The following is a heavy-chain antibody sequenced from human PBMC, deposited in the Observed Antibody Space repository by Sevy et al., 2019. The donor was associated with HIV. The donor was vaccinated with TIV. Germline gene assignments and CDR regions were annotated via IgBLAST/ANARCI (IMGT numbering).Heavy chain of an antibody. Sequence: GGSLRLSCAASGFTFDYYWMNWVRQAPGKGLEWVANIKDDGSEKHYVDSVKGRFTISRDNAKNHLYVQMNSLRVEDTAVYYRVLTYDSTGYNNFRDGIFDIWGQGTKVTVSS. CDR3: VLTYDSTGYNNFRDGIFDI. CDR2: IKDDGSEK. J-gene: IGHJ3*02. V-gene: IGHV3-7*03. D-gene: IGHD3-22*01. CDR1: GFTFDYYW.